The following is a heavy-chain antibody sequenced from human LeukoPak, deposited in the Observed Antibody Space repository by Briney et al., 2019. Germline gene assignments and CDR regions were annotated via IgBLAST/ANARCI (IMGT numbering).Heavy chain of an antibody. CDR1: GYSFTSYW. CDR2: VYPGDSDT. Sequence: GESLKISCKGSGYSFTSYWIGWVRQMPGKGLEWVGIVYPGDSDTRYSPSFQGQVTISADKSISTAYLQWSSLKASDTAMYYCARHQDYQSSGLGLSQPFDCWGQGTLVTVSS. V-gene: IGHV5-51*01. CDR3: ARHQDYQSSGLGLSQPFDC. J-gene: IGHJ4*02. D-gene: IGHD3-22*01.